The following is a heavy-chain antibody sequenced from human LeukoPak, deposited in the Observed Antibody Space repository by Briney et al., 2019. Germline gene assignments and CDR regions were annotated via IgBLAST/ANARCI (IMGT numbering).Heavy chain of an antibody. D-gene: IGHD3-10*01. J-gene: IGHJ4*02. CDR2: IYTTGSS. CDR3: ARNPIRGFGELRD. CDR1: GGSISGYY. V-gene: IGHV4-4*07. Sequence: ETLALTRTVFGGSISGYYWSWIRQPAGKGLEWIGRIYTTGSSNYNPSLESRVTMSVDTSKNQFSLKLSSVTAADTAVYYCARNPIRGFGELRDWGQGTLVTVSS.